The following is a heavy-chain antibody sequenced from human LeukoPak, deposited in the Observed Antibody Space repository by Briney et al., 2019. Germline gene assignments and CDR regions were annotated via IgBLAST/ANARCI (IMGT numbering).Heavy chain of an antibody. CDR3: ARGNSVVNYYHGLDL. J-gene: IGHJ6*02. CDR2: ISYDGSNK. D-gene: IGHD2-2*01. V-gene: IGHV3-30-3*01. CDR1: GFTFSTYA. Sequence: GASLRLSCAASGFTFSTYAIHSVRQAPGNGLEWVECISYDGSNKYHADSVKGRFTISRDNSKNTVYLQMNDLRPEDTAVYYCARGNSVVNYYHGLDLWGQGTTVTVSS.